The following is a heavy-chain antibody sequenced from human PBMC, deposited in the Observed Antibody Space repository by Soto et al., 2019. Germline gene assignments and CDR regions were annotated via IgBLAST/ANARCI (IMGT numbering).Heavy chain of an antibody. Sequence: QVRLQESGPGLVKPSQTLSLTCSVSGASITSHSYCWTWIRQHPGKGLEWIGYISYPGSTYYNPSLWIRLTISADTSSNPFYLRSTSVTAADTAVDYCAREESARIERWFDPWGQGTLVTVSS. CDR1: GASITSHSYC. CDR2: ISYPGST. V-gene: IGHV4-31*03. D-gene: IGHD6-6*01. J-gene: IGHJ5*02. CDR3: AREESARIERWFDP.